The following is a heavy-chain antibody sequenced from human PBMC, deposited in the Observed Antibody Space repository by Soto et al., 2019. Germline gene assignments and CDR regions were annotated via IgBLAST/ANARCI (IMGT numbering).Heavy chain of an antibody. CDR2: IYYSGST. D-gene: IGHD2-15*01. CDR1: GGSISSYY. Sequence: SSETLSLTCTVSGGSISSYYWSWIRQPPGKGLEWIGYIYYSGSTNYNPSLKSRVTISVDTSKNQFSLRLSSVTAADTAVYYCARSMDRYCRGPWGQGTLVTVSS. V-gene: IGHV4-59*08. CDR3: ARSMDRYCRGP. J-gene: IGHJ5*02.